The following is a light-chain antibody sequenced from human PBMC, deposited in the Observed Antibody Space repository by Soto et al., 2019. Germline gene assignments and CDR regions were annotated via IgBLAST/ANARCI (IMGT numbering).Light chain of an antibody. CDR3: SSYTGSSTLYV. Sequence: QSVLTQPASVSGSPGQSITISCTGTSSDVGTYNYVSWYQQHPGKAPKVMIYEVTYRPSGVSNRFSGSKSGNTASLTISELQAEDEAEYYCSSYTGSSTLYVFGTGTKVTVL. J-gene: IGLJ1*01. V-gene: IGLV2-14*01. CDR1: SSDVGTYNY. CDR2: EVT.